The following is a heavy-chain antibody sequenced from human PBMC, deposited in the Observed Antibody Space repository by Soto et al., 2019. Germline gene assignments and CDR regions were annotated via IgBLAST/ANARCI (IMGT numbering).Heavy chain of an antibody. CDR2: INPNSGGT. CDR3: ARGMVATTQHRLDV. D-gene: IGHD5-12*01. Sequence: ASVKVSCKASVYTFTDYYMHWVRQAPGQGLEWMGWINPNSGGTNYAQKFQGWVTMTRDTSVSTAYMELSRLRSDDTAVYYCARGMVATTQHRLDVWGQGTTVHVSS. CDR1: VYTFTDYY. J-gene: IGHJ6*01. V-gene: IGHV1-2*04.